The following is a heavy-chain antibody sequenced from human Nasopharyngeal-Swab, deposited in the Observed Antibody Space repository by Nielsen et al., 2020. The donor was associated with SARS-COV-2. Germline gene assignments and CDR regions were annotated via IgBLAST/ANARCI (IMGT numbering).Heavy chain of an antibody. J-gene: IGHJ4*02. Sequence: RQAPGKGLEWIGSIYYSGSTYYNPSLKSRVTISVDTSKNQFSLKLSSVTAADTAVYYCARDRNFVWNGAVGLDYWGQGTLVTVS. V-gene: IGHV4-39*07. CDR3: ARDRNFVWNGAVGLDY. CDR2: IYYSGST. D-gene: IGHD1-1*01.